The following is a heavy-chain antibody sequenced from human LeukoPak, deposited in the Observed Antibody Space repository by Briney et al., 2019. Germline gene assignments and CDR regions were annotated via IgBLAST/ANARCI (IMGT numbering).Heavy chain of an antibody. CDR3: ARHSVGSYGY. V-gene: IGHV4-38-2*01. CDR2: IYYSGST. Sequence: SETLSLTCAVSGYSISSGYYWGWIRQPPGKGLEWIGSIYYSGSTYYIPSLKSRVTISVDTSKNQFSLKLSSVTAADTAVYYCARHSVGSYGYWGQGTLVTVSS. J-gene: IGHJ4*02. D-gene: IGHD1-26*01. CDR1: GYSISSGYY.